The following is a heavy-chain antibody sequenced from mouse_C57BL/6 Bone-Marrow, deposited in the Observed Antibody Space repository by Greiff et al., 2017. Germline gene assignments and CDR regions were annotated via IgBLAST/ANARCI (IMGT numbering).Heavy chain of an antibody. CDR2: IYPGSGST. CDR3: VCVSPYYGRTYWYFDV. D-gene: IGHD1-1*01. CDR1: GYTFTSYW. V-gene: IGHV1-55*01. Sequence: QVQLQQPGAELVKPGASVKMSCKASGYTFTSYWITWVKQRPGQGLEWIGDIYPGSGSTNYNEKFKSKATLTVDTSSSTAYMQLSSLTSEDSAVYYCVCVSPYYGRTYWYFDVWGTGTTVTVSS. J-gene: IGHJ1*03.